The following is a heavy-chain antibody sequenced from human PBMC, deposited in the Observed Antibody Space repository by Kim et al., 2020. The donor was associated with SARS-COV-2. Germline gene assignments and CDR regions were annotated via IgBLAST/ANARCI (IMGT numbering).Heavy chain of an antibody. Sequence: GGSLRLSCAASGFTFSSYGMHWVRQAPGKGLEWVAVISYDGSNKYYADSVKGRFTISRDNSKNTLYLQMNSLRAEDTAVYYCAKDSEGSYFDYWGQGTLVTVSS. CDR1: GFTFSSYG. V-gene: IGHV3-30*18. J-gene: IGHJ4*02. D-gene: IGHD3-10*01. CDR2: ISYDGSNK. CDR3: AKDSEGSYFDY.